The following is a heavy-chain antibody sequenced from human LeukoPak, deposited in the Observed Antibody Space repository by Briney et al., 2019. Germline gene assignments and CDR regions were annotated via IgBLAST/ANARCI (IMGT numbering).Heavy chain of an antibody. Sequence: GGSLRLSCAASGFTFSRTGIHWVRQAPGKGLEWVAVISYDGSKKYYADSVKGRFTISRDNSKNTLYLQMNSLRVEDTAVYYCARDDYGGNSGDWGQGTLVTVSS. V-gene: IGHV3-30*03. CDR1: GFTFSRTG. CDR2: ISYDGSKK. CDR3: ARDDYGGNSGD. J-gene: IGHJ4*02. D-gene: IGHD4-23*01.